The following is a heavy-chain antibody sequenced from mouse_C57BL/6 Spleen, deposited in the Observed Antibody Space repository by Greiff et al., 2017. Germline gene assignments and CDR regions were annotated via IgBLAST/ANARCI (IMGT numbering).Heavy chain of an antibody. J-gene: IGHJ1*03. V-gene: IGHV1-39*01. CDR1: GYSFTDYN. CDR2: INPNYGTT. Sequence: EVQLKQSGPELVKPGASVTISCKASGYSFTDYNMNWVKQSNGKSLEWIGVINPNYGTTSYNQKFKGKATLTVDQSSRTAYMQLNSLTSEDSAVDYCARRDYCGSSDGYFDVWGTGTTVTVSS. CDR3: ARRDYCGSSDGYFDV. D-gene: IGHD1-1*01.